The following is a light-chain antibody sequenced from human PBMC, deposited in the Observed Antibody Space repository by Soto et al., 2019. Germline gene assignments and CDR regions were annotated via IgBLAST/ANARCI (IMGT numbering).Light chain of an antibody. CDR1: SGHSNYA. CDR2: VNSDGSH. J-gene: IGLJ1*01. V-gene: IGLV4-69*01. Sequence: QLVLTQSPSASASLGASVKLTCTLSSGHSNYAIAWHQQQPEKGPRYLMKVNSDGSHRKGDGIPDRFSGSSSGAQRYLTISSLQSEDEADYYCQTWATGIRVFGTGTKVTVL. CDR3: QTWATGIRV.